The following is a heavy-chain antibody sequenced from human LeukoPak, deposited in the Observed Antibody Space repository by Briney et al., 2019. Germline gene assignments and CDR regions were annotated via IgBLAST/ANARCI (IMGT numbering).Heavy chain of an antibody. CDR3: AKDTNYGDPGDFDY. CDR2: ISGSGGST. D-gene: IGHD4-17*01. CDR1: GFTFSSYA. Sequence: GGSLRLSCAASGFTFSSYAMSWVRQAPEKGLEWVSAISGSGGSTYYADSVKGRFTISRDNSKNTLYVQMNSLRAEDTAVYYCAKDTNYGDPGDFDYWGQGTLVTVSS. J-gene: IGHJ4*02. V-gene: IGHV3-23*01.